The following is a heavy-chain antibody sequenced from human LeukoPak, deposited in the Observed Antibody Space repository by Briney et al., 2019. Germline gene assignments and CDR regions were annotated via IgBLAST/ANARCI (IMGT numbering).Heavy chain of an antibody. J-gene: IGHJ4*02. CDR3: ARQPISGWDFDF. CDR2: ISYSGKT. V-gene: IGHV4-59*08. D-gene: IGHD6-19*01. CDR1: GGSISSYY. Sequence: KASETLSLTCTVSGGSISSYYWSWIRLPPGKGLDWIGYISYSGKTKYSDSLRSRVIISLDTSKNQFSLTMNSVTAADTAVYYCARQPISGWDFDFWGQGALVTVSS.